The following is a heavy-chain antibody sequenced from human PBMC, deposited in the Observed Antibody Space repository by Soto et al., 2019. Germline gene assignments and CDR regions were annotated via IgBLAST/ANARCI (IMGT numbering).Heavy chain of an antibody. CDR1: GFSFSSYS. CDR3: AKIRGYDLGSTTFQH. Sequence: GGSLTLSCAASGFSFSSYSMNWVRQAPGKGLEWVSDISGNGVTTYYADSVEGRFTISRDISKNTLYLQMNSLRAEDTAVYYCAKIRGYDLGSTTFQHWGQGTLVTVSS. J-gene: IGHJ1*01. V-gene: IGHV3-23*01. CDR2: ISGNGVTT. D-gene: IGHD5-12*01.